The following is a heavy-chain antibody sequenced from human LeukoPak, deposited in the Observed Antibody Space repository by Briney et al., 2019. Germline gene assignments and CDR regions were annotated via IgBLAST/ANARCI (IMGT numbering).Heavy chain of an antibody. V-gene: IGHV1-69*13. CDR2: IIPIFGTA. CDR3: ASQSNHHHNMKGPRDSNY. D-gene: IGHD2-21*02. CDR1: GGTFSSYA. J-gene: IGHJ4*02. Sequence: ASVKVSCKASGGTFSSYAISWVRQAPGQGLEWMGGIIPIFGTANYAQKFQGRVTITADESTSTAYMELSSLRSEDTAVYYCASQSNHHHNMKGPRDSNYWGQGTLVTVTS.